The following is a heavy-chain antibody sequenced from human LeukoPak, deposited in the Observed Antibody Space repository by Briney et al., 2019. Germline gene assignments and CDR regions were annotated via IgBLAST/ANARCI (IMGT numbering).Heavy chain of an antibody. D-gene: IGHD3-10*01. J-gene: IGHJ3*02. Sequence: ASAKVSCKASGYTFTGYYMHWVRQAPGQGLEWMGWINPNSGGTNYAQKFQGRVTMTRDTSISTAYMELSRLRSDDTAVYYCARVGVGSISHAFDIWGQGTMVTVSS. CDR1: GYTFTGYY. V-gene: IGHV1-2*02. CDR2: INPNSGGT. CDR3: ARVGVGSISHAFDI.